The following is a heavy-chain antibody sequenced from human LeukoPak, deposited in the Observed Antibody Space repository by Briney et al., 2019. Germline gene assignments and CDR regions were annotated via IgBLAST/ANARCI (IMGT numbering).Heavy chain of an antibody. Sequence: GGSLRLSCAASGFTFSSYSMNWVGQPPGKGLEWFSSISSSSSYIYYADSVKGGFTISRDNAKNSLYLQMNSLRAEDTAVYYCARDSSYGDIAVWLKLYYYYYGMDVWGQGTTVTVSS. CDR2: ISSSSSYI. V-gene: IGHV3-21*01. CDR3: ARDSSYGDIAVWLKLYYYYYGMDV. J-gene: IGHJ6*02. D-gene: IGHD4-17*01. CDR1: GFTFSSYS.